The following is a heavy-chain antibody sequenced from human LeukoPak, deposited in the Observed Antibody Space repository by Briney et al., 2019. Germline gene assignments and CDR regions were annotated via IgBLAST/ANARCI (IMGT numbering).Heavy chain of an antibody. D-gene: IGHD3-22*01. CDR2: TSGSGGST. V-gene: IGHV3-23*01. CDR3: AKDLRYYDSRAPTDY. CDR1: GFTFSTYA. J-gene: IGHJ4*02. Sequence: PGGSLRLSCAASGFTFSTYAMSWVRQAPGKGLEWGSATSGSGGSTYYADSVKGRFTISRDNSKNTLYLQMNSLRAEDTAVYYCAKDLRYYDSRAPTDYWGQGTLVTVSS.